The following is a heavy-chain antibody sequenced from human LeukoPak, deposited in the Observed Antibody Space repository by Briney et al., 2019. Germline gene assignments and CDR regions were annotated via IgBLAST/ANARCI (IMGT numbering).Heavy chain of an antibody. Sequence: GGSLRLSCAASGFGFSSYAMHWVRQAPGKGLEYVSAISSNGGSTYYANSVKGRFTISRDNSKNTLYLQMGSLRAEDMAVYYCARSSYYYDSSGYFAPLYYFDYWGQGTLVTVSS. CDR1: GFGFSSYA. V-gene: IGHV3-64*01. CDR3: ARSSYYYDSSGYFAPLYYFDY. CDR2: ISSNGGST. D-gene: IGHD3-22*01. J-gene: IGHJ4*02.